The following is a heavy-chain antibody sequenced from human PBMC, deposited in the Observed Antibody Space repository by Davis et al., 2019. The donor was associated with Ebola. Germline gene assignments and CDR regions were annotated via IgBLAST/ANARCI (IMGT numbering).Heavy chain of an antibody. CDR2: ITNNGGST. CDR3: AKDGERSSGWLIVYFDY. J-gene: IGHJ4*02. D-gene: IGHD6-19*01. V-gene: IGHV3-64*04. Sequence: GESLKISCSVSGFMFSSYAMHWVRQAPGKGLQYVSGITNNGGSTYYADSVKGRFTISRDNSKNTLYLQMNSLRAEDTAVYYCAKDGERSSGWLIVYFDYWGQGTLVTVSS. CDR1: GFMFSSYA.